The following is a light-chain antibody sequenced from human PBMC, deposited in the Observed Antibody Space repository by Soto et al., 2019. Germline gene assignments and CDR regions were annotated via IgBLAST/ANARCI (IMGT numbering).Light chain of an antibody. CDR1: SSDVGWYTY. CDR2: EVS. CDR3: SSYTSRNTLYV. Sequence: QSVLAQPSAGSGTPGQWITISCTGTSSDVGWYTYVSWYQQHPGKAPQLSIFEVSNRHSGVSNRFSGSKSANTPSLTISGVQAEDEADYYCSSYTSRNTLYVSGTGTTLTVL. J-gene: IGLJ1*01. V-gene: IGLV2-14*01.